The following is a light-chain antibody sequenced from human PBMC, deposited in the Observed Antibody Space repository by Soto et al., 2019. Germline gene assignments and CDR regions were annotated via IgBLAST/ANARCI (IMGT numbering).Light chain of an antibody. CDR3: TSYVGNDIGV. CDR2: EVT. J-gene: IGLJ3*02. CDR1: SSDVGAYKY. V-gene: IGLV2-8*01. Sequence: QSVLTQPPSASGSPGQSVTISCTGTSSDVGAYKYVSWYQQYPGKAPKLMIYEVTKRPSGVPDRFSGSKSGNTASLTVSGRQAEDEADYYCTSYVGNDIGVFGGGIKVTVL.